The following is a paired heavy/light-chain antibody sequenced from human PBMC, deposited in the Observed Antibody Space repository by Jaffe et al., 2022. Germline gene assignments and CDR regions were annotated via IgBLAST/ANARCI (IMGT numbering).Light chain of an antibody. Sequence: SYELTQPPSVSVSPGQTASITCSGDKLGDKYACWYQQKPGQSPVLVIYQDSKRPSGIPERFSGSNSGNTATLTISGTQAMDEADYYCQAWDSSTAVFGTGTKVTVL. V-gene: IGLV3-1*01. J-gene: IGLJ1*01. CDR1: KLGDKY. CDR2: QDS. CDR3: QAWDSSTAV.
Heavy chain of an antibody. D-gene: IGHD2-2*01. Sequence: QVQLQESGPGLVKPSETLSLTCAVSGYSISSGYYWGWIRQPPGKGLEWIGSIYHSGSTYYNPSLKSRVTISVDTSKNQFSLKLSSVTAADTAVYYCARDFSSSTSCYARCDGSGIVWDAFDIWGQGTMVTVSS. CDR2: IYHSGST. CDR3: ARDFSSSTSCYARCDGSGIVWDAFDI. V-gene: IGHV4-38-2*02. J-gene: IGHJ3*02. CDR1: GYSISSGYY.